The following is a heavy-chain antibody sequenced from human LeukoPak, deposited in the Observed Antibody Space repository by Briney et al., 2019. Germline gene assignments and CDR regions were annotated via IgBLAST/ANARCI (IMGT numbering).Heavy chain of an antibody. J-gene: IGHJ4*02. V-gene: IGHV3-48*01. CDR1: GFTFSNYD. Sequence: GGSLRLSCAASGFTFSNYDMNWVRQAPGKGLEWVSYISSSSSTIYYADSVKGRFTISRDNAKNSLYLQMNSLRAEDTAVYYCARDPPFIIGTTFFDYWGQGTLVTVSS. CDR3: ARDPPFIIGTTFFDY. D-gene: IGHD1-20*01. CDR2: ISSSSSTI.